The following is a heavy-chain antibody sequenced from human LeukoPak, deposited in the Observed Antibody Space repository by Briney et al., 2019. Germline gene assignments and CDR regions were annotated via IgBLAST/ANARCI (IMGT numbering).Heavy chain of an antibody. CDR3: ARDRYCSGGSCYPQFDY. V-gene: IGHV3-74*01. CDR1: GFTFSSYW. Sequence: GGSLRLSCAASGFTFSSYWIHWVRQAPGTGLVWVSRINGDGSTTGYADSVKGRFTISRDNAKNTLYLQMNSLRAEDTAVYYCARDRYCSGGSCYPQFDYWGQGTLVTVSS. CDR2: INGDGSTT. D-gene: IGHD2-15*01. J-gene: IGHJ4*02.